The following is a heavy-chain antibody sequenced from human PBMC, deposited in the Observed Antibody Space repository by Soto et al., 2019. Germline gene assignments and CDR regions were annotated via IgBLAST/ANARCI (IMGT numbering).Heavy chain of an antibody. Sequence: GASVKVSCKVSGYTFTDFGINWVRQAPGQGLEWMGWISAYNGYTNYAQKFQGRVTMTTDTSTNTAYMEVRSLRSDDTAVYYCARDRRWGCSSTSCLDPWGQGTLVTVSS. J-gene: IGHJ5*02. CDR1: GYTFTDFG. CDR3: ARDRRWGCSSTSCLDP. D-gene: IGHD2-2*01. CDR2: ISAYNGYT. V-gene: IGHV1-18*01.